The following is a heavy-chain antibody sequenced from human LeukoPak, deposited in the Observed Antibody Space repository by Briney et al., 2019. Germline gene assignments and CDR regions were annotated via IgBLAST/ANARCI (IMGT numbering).Heavy chain of an antibody. V-gene: IGHV5-51*01. J-gene: IGHJ4*02. D-gene: IGHD3-9*01. Sequence: KTGESLKISCKGSGYSFTSYWIGWVRQMPGKGLEWMGISYPGDSDTRYSPSLQGQGTISADTAISTAYLQWSSLKASDTAIFYCARREYDILTGYSDFDYWGQGTLVTVSS. CDR1: GYSFTSYW. CDR2: SYPGDSDT. CDR3: ARREYDILTGYSDFDY.